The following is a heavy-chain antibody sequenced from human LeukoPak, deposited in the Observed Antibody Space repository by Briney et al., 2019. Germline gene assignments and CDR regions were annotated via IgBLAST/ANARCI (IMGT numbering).Heavy chain of an antibody. Sequence: SETLSLTCTVSGGSISSSSYYWGWIRRPPGKGLGWIGSIYYSGSTYYNPSLKSRVTISVDRSKNQFSLKLSSVTAADTAVYYCAREPYSSSSQSYYYMDVWGKGTTVTVSS. V-gene: IGHV4-39*07. CDR1: GGSISSSSYY. CDR2: IYYSGST. D-gene: IGHD6-6*01. J-gene: IGHJ6*03. CDR3: AREPYSSSSQSYYYMDV.